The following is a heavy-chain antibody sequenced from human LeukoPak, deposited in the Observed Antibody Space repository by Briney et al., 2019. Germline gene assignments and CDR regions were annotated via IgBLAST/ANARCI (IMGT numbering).Heavy chain of an antibody. J-gene: IGHJ3*02. CDR2: IYYSGST. CDR1: GGSISSSNYY. V-gene: IGHV4-39*07. D-gene: IGHD2-15*01. CDR3: ARLVVAATGGDAFDI. Sequence: SETLSLTCTVSGGSISSSNYYWGWIRQPPGKGLEWIGSIYYSGSTYYNPSLKSRVTISVDTSKNQFSLKLSSVTAADTAVYYCARLVVAATGGDAFDIWGQGTMVTVSS.